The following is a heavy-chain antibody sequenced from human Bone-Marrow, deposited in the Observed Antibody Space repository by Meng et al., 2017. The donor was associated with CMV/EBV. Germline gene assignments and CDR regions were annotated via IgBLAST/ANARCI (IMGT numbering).Heavy chain of an antibody. CDR3: ARSSGWSRFDH. V-gene: IGHV1-2*02. CDR1: GYTLIDYY. Sequence: QVHRVQSGAEVKKPGASVRVSCKASGYTLIDYYIHWVRQAPGQWLEWMGWINPSDDTNYAQNFQGRVTMTRDMSINTVYMELSRLTSDDTAVYYCARSSGWSRFDHWGQGTLVTVSS. J-gene: IGHJ4*02. D-gene: IGHD6-19*01. CDR2: INPSDDT.